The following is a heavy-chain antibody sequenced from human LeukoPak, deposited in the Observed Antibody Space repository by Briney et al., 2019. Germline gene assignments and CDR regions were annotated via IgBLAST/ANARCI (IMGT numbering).Heavy chain of an antibody. CDR3: AKDRNSEGGAAKNY. CDR2: ISYDGSNK. D-gene: IGHD1-26*01. Sequence: GGSLRPSCAASGFTFSSYGMHWVRQAPGKGLEWVAVISYDGSNKYYADSVKGRVSISRDNSKNTLYLQMNSLRAEDTAVYYCAKDRNSEGGAAKNYWGQGTLVTVSS. J-gene: IGHJ4*02. CDR1: GFTFSSYG. V-gene: IGHV3-30*18.